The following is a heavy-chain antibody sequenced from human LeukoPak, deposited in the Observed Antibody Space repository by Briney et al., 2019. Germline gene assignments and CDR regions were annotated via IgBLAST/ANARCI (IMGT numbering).Heavy chain of an antibody. Sequence: QPGGSLRLSCAASGFTFRTYGMNWVRQGPGKGLEWVSYISSGSSTIFYADSVKGRFTISRDNAKNSLYLQMNSLRDEDTAVYYCARDSGLIMGALNLDYRGQGALLTVSS. J-gene: IGHJ4*02. CDR1: GFTFRTYG. CDR3: ARDSGLIMGALNLDY. V-gene: IGHV3-48*02. D-gene: IGHD1-26*01. CDR2: ISSGSSTI.